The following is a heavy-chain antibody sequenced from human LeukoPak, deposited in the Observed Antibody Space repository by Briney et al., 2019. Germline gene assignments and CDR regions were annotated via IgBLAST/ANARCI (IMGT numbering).Heavy chain of an antibody. CDR3: ASDYGSGSYYDY. V-gene: IGHV3-74*01. Sequence: GGSLRLSCAAPGFTFSSYWMHWVRQAPGKGLVWVSRINSDGSSTSYADSVKGRFTISRDNAKNTLYLQMNSLRAEDTAVYYCASDYGSGSYYDYWGQGTLVTVSS. CDR2: INSDGSST. J-gene: IGHJ4*02. CDR1: GFTFSSYW. D-gene: IGHD3-10*01.